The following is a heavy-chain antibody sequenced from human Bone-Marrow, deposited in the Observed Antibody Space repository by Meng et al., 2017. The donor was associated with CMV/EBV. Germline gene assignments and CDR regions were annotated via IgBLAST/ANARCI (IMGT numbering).Heavy chain of an antibody. CDR1: GGSINSYY. Sequence: SETLSLTCTVSGGSINSYYWNWIRQPPGKGLEWIGYMSDSGNTNYSPALKSRVTISVGTSKNQFSLNLRSVTAADTAVYFCARARMLAPFDIWGQGTEVTGSS. V-gene: IGHV4-59*12. J-gene: IGHJ3*02. D-gene: IGHD2/OR15-2a*01. CDR3: ARARMLAPFDI. CDR2: MSDSGNT.